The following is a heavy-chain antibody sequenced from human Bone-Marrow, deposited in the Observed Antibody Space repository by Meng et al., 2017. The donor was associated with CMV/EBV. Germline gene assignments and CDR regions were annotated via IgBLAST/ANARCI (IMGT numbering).Heavy chain of an antibody. CDR3: AKDEGSYYFDY. V-gene: IGHV4-39*07. CDR2: IYYSGNT. J-gene: IGHJ4*02. CDR1: GGSISSSSYY. Sequence: SETLSLTCTVSGGSISSSSYYWGWIRQPPGKGLEWIGSIYYSGNTYYNPSLKSRVTISVDTSKNQFSLKLSSVTAADTAVYYCAKDEGSYYFDYWGQGTLVTVSS. D-gene: IGHD1-26*01.